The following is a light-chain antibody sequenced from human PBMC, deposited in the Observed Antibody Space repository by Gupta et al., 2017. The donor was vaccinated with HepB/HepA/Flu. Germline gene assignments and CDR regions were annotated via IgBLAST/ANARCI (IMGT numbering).Light chain of an antibody. J-gene: IGKJ1*01. V-gene: IGKV1-39*01. CDR1: QSISSY. CDR2: AAS. Sequence: DIQMTQSPSSLSASVGDRVTITCRASQSISSYLNWYQQKPGKAPKLLIHAASSLQRGVPSRFSGSGSGTDFTLTISRLQPEDFATYYGQKSYSTPQAFGQGTKVEIK. CDR3: QKSYSTPQA.